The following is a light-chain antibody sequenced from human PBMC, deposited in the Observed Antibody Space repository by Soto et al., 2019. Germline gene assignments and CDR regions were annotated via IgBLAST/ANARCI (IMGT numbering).Light chain of an antibody. CDR1: QGISNY. CDR2: AAS. J-gene: IGKJ4*01. Sequence: DIQMTQSPSSLSASVGDRVTITCRASQGISNYLAWYQQKPGKIPKLLIFAASTLQSGVPSRFTGSGSGTDFTLTISRLQPEDVATYYCQKYTSVPSFGGGTKVEIK. CDR3: QKYTSVPS. V-gene: IGKV1-27*01.